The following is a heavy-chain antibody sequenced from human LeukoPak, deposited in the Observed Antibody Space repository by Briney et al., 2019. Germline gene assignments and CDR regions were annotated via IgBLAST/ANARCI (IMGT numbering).Heavy chain of an antibody. CDR1: GFTFSSHA. CDR3: ASLATVTTPTDY. D-gene: IGHD4-17*01. CDR2: ITGSGVST. J-gene: IGHJ4*02. Sequence: GGSLRLSCPASGFTFSSHAMSWVRQAPGKGLEWVSSITGSGVSTNNADSVKGRFTISRDNSENTLYLQMNSLRAEDTAVYYCASLATVTTPTDYWGQGTLVTVSS. V-gene: IGHV3-23*01.